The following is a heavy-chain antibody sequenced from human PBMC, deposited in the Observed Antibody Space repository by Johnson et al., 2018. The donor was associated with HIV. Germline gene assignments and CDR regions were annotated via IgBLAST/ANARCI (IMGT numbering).Heavy chain of an antibody. CDR2: IYSGDST. Sequence: EVQLVESGGGLVKPGGSLRLSCVASGFTVISNHMSWVRQAPGKGLEWVSVIYSGDSTNYADSVKGRFTISRDNAKNSLYLQMNSLRAEDTAIYYCATGRETVVGSGAFDIWGQGTMVTVSS. CDR1: GFTVISNH. J-gene: IGHJ3*02. D-gene: IGHD4-23*01. CDR3: ATGRETVVGSGAFDI. V-gene: IGHV3-66*02.